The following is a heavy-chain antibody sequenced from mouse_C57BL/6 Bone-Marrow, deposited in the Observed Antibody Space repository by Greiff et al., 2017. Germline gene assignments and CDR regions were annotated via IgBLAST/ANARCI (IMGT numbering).Heavy chain of an antibody. CDR1: GYSITSGYY. V-gene: IGHV3-6*01. D-gene: IGHD1-1*02. CDR2: ISYDGSN. J-gene: IGHJ3*01. Sequence: EVKLQESGPGLVKPSQSLSLTCSVTGYSITSGYYWNWIRQFPGNKLEWMGYISYDGSNNYNPSLKNRISITRDTSKNQFFLKLNSVTTEDTATYCCAGNYAPFAYWGQGTLVTVSA. CDR3: AGNYAPFAY.